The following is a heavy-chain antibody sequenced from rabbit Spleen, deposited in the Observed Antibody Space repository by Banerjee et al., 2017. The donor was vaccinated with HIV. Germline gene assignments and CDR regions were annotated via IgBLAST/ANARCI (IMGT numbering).Heavy chain of an antibody. J-gene: IGHJ4*01. CDR1: GLDLSSRYW. CDR2: IDVAKYGTT. CDR3: ARDAAGRKDFNL. V-gene: IGHV1S45*01. D-gene: IGHD4-2*01. Sequence: QEQLGESGGDLVKPGASLTLTCKASGLDLSSRYWICWVRQAPGKGLEWIACIDVAKYGTTYYTNWAKGRFTISKTSSTTVTLHMTSLTVADTATYFWARDAAGRKDFNLWGPGTLVTVS.